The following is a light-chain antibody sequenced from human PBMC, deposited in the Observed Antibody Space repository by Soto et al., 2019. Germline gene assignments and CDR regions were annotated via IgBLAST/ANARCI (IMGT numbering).Light chain of an antibody. CDR1: QSVSSN. Sequence: EIVMTQSPATLSVSPGERATLSCRASQSVSSNLAWYQQKPGRAPRLLIYGASTRVTGVPARFSGSGSGTEFTLTIRSLQSEDFAVYYCQQYNNWLPWAFGQGTKVEIK. CDR3: QQYNNWLPWA. CDR2: GAS. V-gene: IGKV3-15*01. J-gene: IGKJ1*01.